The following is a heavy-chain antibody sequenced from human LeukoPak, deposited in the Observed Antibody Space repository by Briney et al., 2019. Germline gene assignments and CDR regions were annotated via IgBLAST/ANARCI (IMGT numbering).Heavy chain of an antibody. CDR2: IYASGAT. J-gene: IGHJ3*01. Sequence: PSETLSLTCTVSGVSVSSSTYFWNWVRQPAGKRLEWIGRIYASGATDYNPSLKGRLSMSIDPSSNQFFLRLTFLTAADTAVYYCVRYVDPYNISPHAFDVWGQGTVVTVSS. D-gene: IGHD1-14*01. CDR3: VRYVDPYNISPHAFDV. CDR1: GVSVSSSTYF. V-gene: IGHV4-61*02.